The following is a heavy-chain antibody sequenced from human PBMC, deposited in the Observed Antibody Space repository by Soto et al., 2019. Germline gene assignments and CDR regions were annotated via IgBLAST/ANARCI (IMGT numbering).Heavy chain of an antibody. J-gene: IGHJ6*01. CDR3: ARGGDVNYYHGMDV. Sequence: QVQLVQSGGEVKKRGASVKLSCTASGYTFTSYGISWVRQAPGQGLEWMGWISAYNSKTNYAQKLQGRVPMTTDTSTRTPYMDLRSMRSADTAVYYYARGGDVNYYHGMDVWGQGTTVTVSS. CDR1: GYTFTSYG. V-gene: IGHV1-18*01. CDR2: ISAYNSKT.